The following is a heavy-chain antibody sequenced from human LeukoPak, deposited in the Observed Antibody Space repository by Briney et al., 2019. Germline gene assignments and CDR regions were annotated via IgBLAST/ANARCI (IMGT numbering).Heavy chain of an antibody. Sequence: PGRSLRLSCAASGFTFSSYGMHWVRQAPGKGLDWVAVIWYDGTTKYYADTVKGRFTISRDNSKTTLYLQMNSLRAEDTAVYYCARSLPDSSSYYYDYWGQGTLVTVSS. V-gene: IGHV3-33*01. CDR1: GFTFSSYG. CDR3: ARSLPDSSSYYYDY. J-gene: IGHJ4*02. CDR2: IWYDGTTK. D-gene: IGHD3-22*01.